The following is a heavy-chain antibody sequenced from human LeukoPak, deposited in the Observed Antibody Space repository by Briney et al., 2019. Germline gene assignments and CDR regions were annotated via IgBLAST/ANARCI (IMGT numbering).Heavy chain of an antibody. J-gene: IGHJ6*03. D-gene: IGHD2-2*01. CDR3: ARDRVLRRGYCSSTSCYGVYMDV. CDR2: IYTSGST. Sequence: SETLSLTCTVSGGSISSYYWSWIRQPAGKGLEWIGRIYTSGSTDYNPSLKSRVTMSVDTSKNQFSLKLSSVTAADTAVYYCARDRVLRRGYCSSTSCYGVYMDVWGQGTTVTVSS. V-gene: IGHV4-4*07. CDR1: GGSISSYY.